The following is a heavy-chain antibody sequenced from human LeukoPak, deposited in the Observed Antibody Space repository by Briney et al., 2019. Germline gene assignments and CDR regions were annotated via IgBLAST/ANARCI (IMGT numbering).Heavy chain of an antibody. Sequence: SETLSLTCTVSGGSISSYYWSWIRQPPGKGLEWIGYIYYSGSTKNNPSLKSRVTISVDTSKNQFSLKLSSVTAADTAVYYCASGSYYFDYWGQGTLVTVSS. CDR2: IYYSGST. CDR1: GGSISSYY. J-gene: IGHJ4*02. V-gene: IGHV4-59*08. D-gene: IGHD1-26*01. CDR3: ASGSYYFDY.